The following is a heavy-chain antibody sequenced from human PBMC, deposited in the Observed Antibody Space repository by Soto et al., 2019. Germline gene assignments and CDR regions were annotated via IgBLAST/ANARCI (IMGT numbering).Heavy chain of an antibody. CDR1: GGSISSGGYY. CDR3: ARGGRRSPGMDV. V-gene: IGHV4-31*03. J-gene: IGHJ6*02. CDR2: IYYIGST. Sequence: QVQLQESGPGLVKPSQTLSLTCTVSGGSISSGGYYWSWIRQHPGKALEWIGDIYYIGSTYSNPSLKRRVTISVDTTKNPFSLKLSSVTAADTAVYYCARGGRRSPGMDVWGQGTTVTVSS.